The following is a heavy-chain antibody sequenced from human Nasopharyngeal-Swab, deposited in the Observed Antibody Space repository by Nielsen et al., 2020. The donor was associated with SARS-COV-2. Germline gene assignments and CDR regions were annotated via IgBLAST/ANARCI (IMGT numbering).Heavy chain of an antibody. CDR3: ARLNSLGVVFDY. CDR2: IYWDDDK. D-gene: IGHD3-16*01. CDR1: GFSLSTSGVG. J-gene: IGHJ4*02. Sequence: SGPTLVKPTQTLTLTCTFSGFSLSTSGVGVGWIRQPPGKALEWLALIYWDDDKRYSPSLKSRLTISKDTSKNQVVLTMTNMDPVDTATYYCARLNSLGVVFDYWGQGTLVTDSS. V-gene: IGHV2-5*02.